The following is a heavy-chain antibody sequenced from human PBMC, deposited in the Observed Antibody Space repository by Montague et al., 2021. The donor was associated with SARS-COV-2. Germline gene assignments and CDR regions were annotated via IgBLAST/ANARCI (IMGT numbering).Heavy chain of an antibody. CDR3: VRERECSGGSCYGPDDDAFGI. Sequence: SETLSLTCAVYGGSFNGYYWNWIRQPPGKGLEWIGEISDIGSTTYNPSLESRLTTSVDRSKNQFSLRLTSVTAADTAVYYCVRERECSGGSCYGPDDDAFGIWGQGRVGTCSS. CDR1: GGSFNGYY. D-gene: IGHD2-15*01. V-gene: IGHV4-34*01. CDR2: ISDIGST. J-gene: IGHJ3*02.